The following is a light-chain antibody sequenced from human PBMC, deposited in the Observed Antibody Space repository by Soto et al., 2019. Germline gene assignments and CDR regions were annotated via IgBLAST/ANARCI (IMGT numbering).Light chain of an antibody. CDR3: QQYGNSFT. CDR2: DAS. Sequence: EIVLAQSPGTLSLSPGERATLSCRASQSVSSSSLAWYQQKPGQAPRLLIYDASSRATGIPDRFTASGSGTDFTRTISRLEPEDFAMYYCQQYGNSFTFGPGTRVKIK. J-gene: IGKJ3*01. CDR1: QSVSSSS. V-gene: IGKV3-20*01.